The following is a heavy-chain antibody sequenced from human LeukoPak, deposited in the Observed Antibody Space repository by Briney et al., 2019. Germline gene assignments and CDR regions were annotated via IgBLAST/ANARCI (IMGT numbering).Heavy chain of an antibody. CDR2: IYYSGST. CDR3: ARHDCGGDCYSSGLIDY. CDR1: GGSVSTNNFY. Sequence: SETLSLTCTVSGGSVSTNNFYWGWIRQPPGKGLEWIGSIYYSGSTYYNPSLKSRVTISVDTSKNQFSLKLSSVTAADTAVYYCARHDCGGDCYSSGLIDYWGQGILVTVSS. V-gene: IGHV4-39*01. J-gene: IGHJ4*02. D-gene: IGHD2-21*02.